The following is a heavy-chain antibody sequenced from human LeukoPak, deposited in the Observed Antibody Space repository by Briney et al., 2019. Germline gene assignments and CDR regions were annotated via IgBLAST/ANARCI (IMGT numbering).Heavy chain of an antibody. CDR1: GYTLAELS. J-gene: IGHJ4*02. Sequence: GASVKVSCKVSGYTLAELSMHWVRQAPGKGLEWMGGFDPEDGETIYAQKFQGRVTMTEDTSTDTAYMELSSLRSEDTAVYYCATGTSSWGSGLTTVFNYWGQGTLVTVSS. D-gene: IGHD4-17*01. V-gene: IGHV1-24*01. CDR3: ATGTSSWGSGLTTVFNY. CDR2: FDPEDGET.